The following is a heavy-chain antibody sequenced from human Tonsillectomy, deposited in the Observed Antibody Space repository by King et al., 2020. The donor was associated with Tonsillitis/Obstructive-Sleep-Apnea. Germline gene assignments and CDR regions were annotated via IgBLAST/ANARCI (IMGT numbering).Heavy chain of an antibody. V-gene: IGHV4-34*01. J-gene: IGHJ6*03. Sequence: VQLQQWGAGLLKPSETLSLTCGVYGGSFSGYYWSWIRQPPGKGLEWVGESNHCGSTDYNSSLKSRVTISRDTSKNQFSLRLTSVTAADTAVYYCGTNAGDYYYYMDVWGKGTTVTVSS. CDR3: GTNAGDYYYYMDV. CDR2: SNHCGST. CDR1: GGSFSGYY. D-gene: IGHD2-2*01.